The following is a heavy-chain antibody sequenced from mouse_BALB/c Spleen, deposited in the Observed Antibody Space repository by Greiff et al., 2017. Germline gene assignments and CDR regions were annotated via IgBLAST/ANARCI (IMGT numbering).Heavy chain of an antibody. Sequence: QVQLQQSGPELVKPGASVKMSCKASGYTFTSYYIHWVQQRPGQGLEWIGWIYPGDGSTKYNEKFKGKTTLTVDKSSSTAYMQLSSLTSEDSAVYYGARQDRYEYYYAMDYWGQGTSVTVSS. J-gene: IGHJ4*01. CDR1: GYTFTSYY. CDR2: IYPGDGST. CDR3: ARQDRYEYYYAMDY. D-gene: IGHD2-14*01. V-gene: IGHV1S56*01.